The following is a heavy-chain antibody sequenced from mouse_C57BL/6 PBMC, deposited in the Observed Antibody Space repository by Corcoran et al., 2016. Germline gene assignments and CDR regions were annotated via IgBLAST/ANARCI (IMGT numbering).Heavy chain of an antibody. J-gene: IGHJ3*01. V-gene: IGHV1-26*01. CDR3: ARGGNWGRFAY. D-gene: IGHD4-1*01. CDR2: INPNNGGT. Sequence: EVQLQQSGPELVKPGASVKISCKASGYTFTDYYMNWVKQSHGKSLEWIGDINPNNGGTSYNQKFKGKATLTVDKSSSTAYMELRSLTSEDSAVYYCARGGNWGRFAYWGQGTLVTVSA. CDR1: GYTFTDYY.